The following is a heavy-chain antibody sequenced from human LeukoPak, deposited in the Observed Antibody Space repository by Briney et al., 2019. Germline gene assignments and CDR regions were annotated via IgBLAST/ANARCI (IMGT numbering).Heavy chain of an antibody. J-gene: IGHJ4*02. D-gene: IGHD1-26*01. Sequence: GGSLRLSCAASGFTFDDYAMHWVRQAPGKGLEWVSLISWDGGSTYYADSVKGRFTISRDNAKTSLFLQMNSLRTEDTAVYYCARDPDPILGANFHSWGQGTLVTVSS. V-gene: IGHV3-43D*03. CDR2: ISWDGGST. CDR1: GFTFDDYA. CDR3: ARDPDPILGANFHS.